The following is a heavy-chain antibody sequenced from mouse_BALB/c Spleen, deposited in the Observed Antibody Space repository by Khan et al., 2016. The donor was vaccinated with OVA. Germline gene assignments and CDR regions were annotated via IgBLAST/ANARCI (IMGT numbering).Heavy chain of an antibody. CDR2: INSNGGST. CDR1: GFTFSSYG. Sequence: EVHLVESGGGLVQPGGSLKLSCAASGFTFSSYGMSWVRQTPDKRLELVATINSNGGSTYYPDSVKGRFTISRDNAKNTLYLQMSSLKYEDTAMYYCARMARTINWGQGTTLTVSS. J-gene: IGHJ2*01. CDR3: ARMARTIN. V-gene: IGHV5-6-3*01.